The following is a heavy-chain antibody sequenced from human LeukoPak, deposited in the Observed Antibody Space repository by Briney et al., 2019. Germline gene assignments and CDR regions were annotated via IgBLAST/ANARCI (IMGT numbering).Heavy chain of an antibody. D-gene: IGHD6-13*01. J-gene: IGHJ4*02. CDR3: ARGGQQLMGSFDY. Sequence: SETLSLTCAASGGSISSGGYSWSWIRQPPGKGLEWIGYIYHSGSTYYNPSLKSRVTISVDRSKNQFSLKLSSVTAADTAVYYCARGGQQLMGSFDYWGQGTLVTVSS. V-gene: IGHV4-30-2*01. CDR1: GGSISSGGYS. CDR2: IYHSGST.